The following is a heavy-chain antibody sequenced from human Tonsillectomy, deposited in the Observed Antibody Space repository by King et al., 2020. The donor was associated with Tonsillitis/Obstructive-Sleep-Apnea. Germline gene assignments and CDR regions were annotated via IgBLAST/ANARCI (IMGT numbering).Heavy chain of an antibody. D-gene: IGHD7-27*01. CDR2: ISYDGRNK. CDR3: AREPLVVWGSGGAFDI. CDR1: GFTFSSHA. Sequence: VQLVESGGGVVQPGRSLRLSCAASGFTFSSHAMHWVRQAPGKGLEWVAFISYDGRNKYNADSVKGQFTISRDNSKNTLYLEVNSLGAEDTAVYYCAREPLVVWGSGGAFDIWGQGTMVTVSS. J-gene: IGHJ3*02. V-gene: IGHV3-30*04.